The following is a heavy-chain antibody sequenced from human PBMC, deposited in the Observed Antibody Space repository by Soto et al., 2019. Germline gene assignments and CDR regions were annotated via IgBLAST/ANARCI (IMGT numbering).Heavy chain of an antibody. D-gene: IGHD2-15*01. CDR1: GFTFSSYA. V-gene: IGHV3-30-3*01. J-gene: IGHJ6*02. CDR3: ARDLVVVVAATHYYYYGMDV. Sequence: GGSLRLSCAASGFTFSSYAMHWVRQAPGKGLEWVAVISYDGSNKYYADSVKGRFTISRDNSKNTLYLQMNSLRAEDTAVYYCARDLVVVVAATHYYYYGMDVWGQGTTVTV. CDR2: ISYDGSNK.